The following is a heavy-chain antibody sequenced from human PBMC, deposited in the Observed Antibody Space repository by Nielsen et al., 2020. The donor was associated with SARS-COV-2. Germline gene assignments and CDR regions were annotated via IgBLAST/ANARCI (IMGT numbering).Heavy chain of an antibody. CDR1: GFTFSSYA. Sequence: GESLKISCAASGFTFSSYAMHWARQAPGKGLEWVAVISYDGSNKYYADSVKGRFTISRDNSKNTLYLQMNSLRAEDTAVYYCARDGQGQQLVRRYYYYYGMDVWGQGTTVTVSS. CDR3: ARDGQGQQLVRRYYYYYGMDV. D-gene: IGHD6-13*01. V-gene: IGHV3-30*04. J-gene: IGHJ6*02. CDR2: ISYDGSNK.